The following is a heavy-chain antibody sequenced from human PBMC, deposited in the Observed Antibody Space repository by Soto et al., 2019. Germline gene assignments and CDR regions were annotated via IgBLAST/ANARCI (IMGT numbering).Heavy chain of an antibody. J-gene: IGHJ6*02. V-gene: IGHV4-61*01. CDR2: LYDSGST. D-gene: IGHD3-16*01. Sequence: QVQLQESGPGLVKPSETLSLTCTVSGGSVSSGNNYWSWIRQPPGKGLEWIGYLYDSGSTDYNPSLKSRVTISVDTSKNQFSLKLSSVTAADTAVYYCARNVKGFVWRYYYGMDVWGQGTTVTVSS. CDR1: GGSVSSGNNY. CDR3: ARNVKGFVWRYYYGMDV.